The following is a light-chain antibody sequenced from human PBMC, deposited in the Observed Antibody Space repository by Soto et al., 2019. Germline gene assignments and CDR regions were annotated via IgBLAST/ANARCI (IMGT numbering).Light chain of an antibody. CDR2: GAS. Sequence: EIVLTQSPGTLSLSPGERATLSCRASQSVSSGYLAWYQKKPGQAPRLLIYGASSRATGIPDRFSGSGSGTDFTLTISRLEPEDFAVYYCQQYGSSPLITFGQGTRLEIK. V-gene: IGKV3-20*01. J-gene: IGKJ5*01. CDR3: QQYGSSPLIT. CDR1: QSVSSGY.